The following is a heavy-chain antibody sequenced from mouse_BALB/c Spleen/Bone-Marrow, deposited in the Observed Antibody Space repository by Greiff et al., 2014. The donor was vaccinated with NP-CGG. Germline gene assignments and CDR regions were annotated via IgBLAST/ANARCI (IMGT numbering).Heavy chain of an antibody. CDR3: ARNANWLFTY. J-gene: IGHJ3*01. Sequence: VQRVESGAELVRPGTSVKVSCKASGYAFTTYLIEWVKQRPGQGLEWIGVINPGSGGTHYNEKFKDKATLTADKSSSTAYMQLSSLTSDDSAVYFCARNANWLFTYWGQGTLVTVSA. CDR1: GYAFTTYL. D-gene: IGHD4-1*01. CDR2: INPGSGGT. V-gene: IGHV1-54*01.